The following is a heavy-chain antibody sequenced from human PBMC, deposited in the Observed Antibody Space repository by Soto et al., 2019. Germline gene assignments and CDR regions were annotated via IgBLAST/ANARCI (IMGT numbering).Heavy chain of an antibody. CDR3: ARYYYDSSGYFDY. V-gene: IGHV3-66*01. CDR1: GFTVSSNY. CDR2: IYSGGST. Sequence: EVQLVESGGGLVQPGGSLRLSCAASGFTVSSNYMSWVRQAPGKGLEWVSVIYSGGSTYYADSVKGRFTIYRDNSKNTLYLQMNSLRAEDTAVYYCARYYYDSSGYFDYWGQGTLVTVSS. D-gene: IGHD3-22*01. J-gene: IGHJ4*02.